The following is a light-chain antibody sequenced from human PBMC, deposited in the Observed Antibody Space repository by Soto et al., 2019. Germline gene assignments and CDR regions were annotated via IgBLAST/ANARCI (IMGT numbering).Light chain of an antibody. V-gene: IGKV3-15*01. J-gene: IGKJ2*01. CDR1: QSVSSN. CDR2: GAS. Sequence: EIVMTQSPATLSVSPGERATLSCRASQSVSSNLAWYQQKPGQAHRLLIYGASTRATGIPARFSGSGSGTEFTLTISSLQSEDFAVYYCQQYNNWPPYTFGQWTKLKIK. CDR3: QQYNNWPPYT.